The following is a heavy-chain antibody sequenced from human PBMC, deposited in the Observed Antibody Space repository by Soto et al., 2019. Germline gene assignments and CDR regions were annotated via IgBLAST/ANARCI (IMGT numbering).Heavy chain of an antibody. J-gene: IGHJ4*02. CDR2: FDPEDGET. CDR3: ATAPQPLAWNDY. D-gene: IGHD3-3*01. Sequence: ASVKVSCKVSGYTLTESSMHCVRQAPGKGLEWTGGFDPEDGETIYAQKFQGRVTMTEDTSTDTAYMELSSLRSEDTAVYYCATAPQPLAWNDYWGQGTLVTVSS. CDR1: GYTLTESS. V-gene: IGHV1-24*01.